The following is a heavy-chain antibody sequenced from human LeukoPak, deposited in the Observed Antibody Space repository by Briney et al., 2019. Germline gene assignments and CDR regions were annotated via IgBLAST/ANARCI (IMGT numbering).Heavy chain of an antibody. CDR2: IIPIFGTA. D-gene: IGHD3-3*01. CDR3: ASHIRFLEWSYFDY. Sequence: ASVKVSCKASGDTFSSYAISWVRQAPGQGLEWKGGIIPIFGTANYAQKFQGRVTITADKSTSTAYMELSSLRSEDTAVYYCASHIRFLEWSYFDYWGQGTLVTVSS. J-gene: IGHJ4*02. CDR1: GDTFSSYA. V-gene: IGHV1-69*06.